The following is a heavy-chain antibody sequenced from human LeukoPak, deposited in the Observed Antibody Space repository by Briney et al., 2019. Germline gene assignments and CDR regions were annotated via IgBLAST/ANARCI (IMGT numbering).Heavy chain of an antibody. CDR3: QRGGTKTDY. Sequence: GGPLRLSCAASGFTFSSYSMNWVRQAPGKGLEWVSYISSSSSTIYYADSVKGRFTISRDNAKNSLYLQMNSLRAEDTAVYYCQRGGTKTDYWGQGTLVTVSS. J-gene: IGHJ4*02. D-gene: IGHD1-7*01. V-gene: IGHV3-48*01. CDR2: ISSSSSTI. CDR1: GFTFSSYS.